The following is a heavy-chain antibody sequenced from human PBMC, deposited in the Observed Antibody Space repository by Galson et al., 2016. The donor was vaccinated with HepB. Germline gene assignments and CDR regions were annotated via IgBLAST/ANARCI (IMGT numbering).Heavy chain of an antibody. D-gene: IGHD2/OR15-2a*01. Sequence: SLRLSCAAPELIFSSYAMSWVRQVPGKGLEWVSGIFGNGGRTYYAESVKGRFSISRDNSKKTMYLQMNSLRADDTAVYYCARHGGPTVIVPLVSWGQGALVTVSS. J-gene: IGHJ4*02. CDR3: ARHGGPTVIVPLVS. CDR1: ELIFSSYA. CDR2: IFGNGGRT. V-gene: IGHV3-23*01.